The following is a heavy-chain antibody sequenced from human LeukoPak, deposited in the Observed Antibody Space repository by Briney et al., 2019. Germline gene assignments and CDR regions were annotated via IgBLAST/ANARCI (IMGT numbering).Heavy chain of an antibody. D-gene: IGHD3-3*01. V-gene: IGHV1-69*06. Sequence: GSSVKVSCKASGGTFSSYAISWVRQAPGQGLEWMGGIIPIFGTANYAQKFQGRVTITADKSTSTAYMELSSLRSEDTAVYYCARYDFWSGYLEWYFDYWGQGTLVTVSS. CDR1: GGTFSSYA. CDR3: ARYDFWSGYLEWYFDY. J-gene: IGHJ4*02. CDR2: IIPIFGTA.